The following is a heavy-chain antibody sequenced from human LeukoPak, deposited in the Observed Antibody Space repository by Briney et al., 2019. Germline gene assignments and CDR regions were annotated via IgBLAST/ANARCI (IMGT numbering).Heavy chain of an antibody. D-gene: IGHD4-17*01. Sequence: ASVKVSCKASGYTFTGYYMHWERQAPGQGLEWMGRINPNSGGTNYAQKFQGRVTMTRDTSISTAYMELSRLRSDDTAVYYCAAMTTVTYDNYYYYYMDVWGKGTTVTVSS. J-gene: IGHJ6*03. CDR3: AAMTTVTYDNYYYYYMDV. CDR1: GYTFTGYY. V-gene: IGHV1-2*06. CDR2: INPNSGGT.